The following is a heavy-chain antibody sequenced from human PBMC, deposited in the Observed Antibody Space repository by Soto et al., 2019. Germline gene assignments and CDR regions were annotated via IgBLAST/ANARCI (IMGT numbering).Heavy chain of an antibody. Sequence: QVHLQESGPGLVKPSETLSLTCSVSGRSMSSNYWSWIRQSPDKGLEWLGYVFYGGTDYNPSLEGPFSLSGEPPKSQFSLKWLSVTAADTAVYSCASHGGAVHFAPWGQGILVPFSS. CDR3: ASHGGAVHFAP. J-gene: IGHJ5*02. V-gene: IGHV4-59*01. D-gene: IGHD3-10*01. CDR1: GRSMSSNY. CDR2: VFYGGT.